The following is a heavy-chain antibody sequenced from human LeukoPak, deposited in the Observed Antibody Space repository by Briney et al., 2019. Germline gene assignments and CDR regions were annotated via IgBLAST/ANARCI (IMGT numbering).Heavy chain of an antibody. Sequence: PGRSLRLSCAASGFTFSSYAMSWVRQAPGKGLEWVSAISGSGGSTYYADSVKGRFTISRDNSKNTLYLQMNSLRAEDTAVYYCAKTVGATPAFDYWGQGTLVTVSS. D-gene: IGHD1-26*01. J-gene: IGHJ4*02. V-gene: IGHV3-23*01. CDR1: GFTFSSYA. CDR2: ISGSGGST. CDR3: AKTVGATPAFDY.